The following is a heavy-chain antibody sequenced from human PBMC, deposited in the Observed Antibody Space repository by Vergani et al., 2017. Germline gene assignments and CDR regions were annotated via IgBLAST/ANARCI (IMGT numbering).Heavy chain of an antibody. CDR3: ARATGYSSSWVQGWFDP. D-gene: IGHD6-13*01. Sequence: QVQLQESGPGLVKPSQTLSLTCTVSGGSISSGSYYWSWIRQPAGKGLEWIGRIYTSGSTNYNPSLKSRVPISVDTSKNQFSLKLSSVTAADTAVYYCARATGYSSSWVQGWFDPWGQGTLVTVSS. V-gene: IGHV4-61*02. CDR1: GGSISSGSYY. J-gene: IGHJ5*02. CDR2: IYTSGST.